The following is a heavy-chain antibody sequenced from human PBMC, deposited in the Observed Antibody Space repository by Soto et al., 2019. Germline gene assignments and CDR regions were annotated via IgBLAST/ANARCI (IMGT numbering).Heavy chain of an antibody. J-gene: IGHJ6*02. CDR2: IGSSGGYS. D-gene: IGHD1-26*01. Sequence: XESLLRSCAVYGLIFRDFSMNGVQQAPGKVLEWVASIGSSGGYSFYADSVKGRFIISRDNAKTALDLQINSLRAEDTAVYYCAREKRHISLGGRFGMYVWGQGTTVTVSS. CDR1: GLIFRDFS. V-gene: IGHV3-21*01. CDR3: AREKRHISLGGRFGMYV.